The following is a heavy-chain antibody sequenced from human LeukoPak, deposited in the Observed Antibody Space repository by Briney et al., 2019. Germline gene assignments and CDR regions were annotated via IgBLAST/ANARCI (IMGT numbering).Heavy chain of an antibody. D-gene: IGHD4-23*01. CDR2: ISGSAGDT. CDR1: GFTFSSYS. V-gene: IGHV3-23*01. CDR3: ARRGGDNGWGAFDV. Sequence: PGGSLRLSCAASGFTFSSYSMNWVRQAPGKGLEWVSTISGSAGDTVYADSVKGRFTISRDGSRMISLQMNFLRGEDTAVYYCARRGGDNGWGAFDVWGQGSMVTVSS. J-gene: IGHJ3*01.